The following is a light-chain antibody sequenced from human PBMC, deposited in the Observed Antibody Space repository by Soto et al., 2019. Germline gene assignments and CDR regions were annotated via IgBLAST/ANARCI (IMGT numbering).Light chain of an antibody. Sequence: DIQMTQSPSSLSASVGDRVTITCRASQSSSNYLNWYKQKPGKAPNLLIYAASSLQSGVPSWFSGSGSGTDFTLTINNLQTEDFATYDCQQSYSTPYTFGQGTKLESK. V-gene: IGKV1-39*01. CDR3: QQSYSTPYT. J-gene: IGKJ2*01. CDR2: AAS. CDR1: QSSSNY.